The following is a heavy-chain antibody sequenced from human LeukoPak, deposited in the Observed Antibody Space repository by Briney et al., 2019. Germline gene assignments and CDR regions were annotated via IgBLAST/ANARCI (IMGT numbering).Heavy chain of an antibody. J-gene: IGHJ5*02. V-gene: IGHV1-69*04. CDR2: IIPIFGIA. CDR1: GGTFSSYA. D-gene: IGHD3-22*01. Sequence: SVKVSCKASGGTFSSYAISWVRQAPGQGLEWMGRIIPIFGIANYAQKFQGRVTITADKSTSTAYMELSSLRSEDTAVYYCAGLYYYDSSGYSSWFDPWGQGTLATVSS. CDR3: AGLYYYDSSGYSSWFDP.